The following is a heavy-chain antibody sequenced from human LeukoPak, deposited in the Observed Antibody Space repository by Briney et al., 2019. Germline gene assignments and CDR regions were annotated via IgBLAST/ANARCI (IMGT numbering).Heavy chain of an antibody. Sequence: GGSLRLSCAASGFTFSSYAMHWVRQAPGKGLEWVAVISYDGSNKYYADSVKGRFTISRDNSKNTLYLQMNSLRAEDTAVYYCARAGAPYQLLVHPQSYWGQGTLVTVSS. D-gene: IGHD2-2*01. V-gene: IGHV3-30-3*01. J-gene: IGHJ4*02. CDR3: ARAGAPYQLLVHPQSY. CDR2: ISYDGSNK. CDR1: GFTFSSYA.